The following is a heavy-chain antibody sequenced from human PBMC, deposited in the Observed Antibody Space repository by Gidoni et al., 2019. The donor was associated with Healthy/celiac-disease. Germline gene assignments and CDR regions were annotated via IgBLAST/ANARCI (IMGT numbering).Heavy chain of an antibody. J-gene: IGHJ3*02. V-gene: IGHV4-34*01. CDR1: GGSFSGYY. CDR3: ARAPSASAFDI. CDR2: INHSGST. Sequence: QVQLQQWGAGLLKPSATLSLTCAVYGGSFSGYYWSWIRQPPGKGLEWIGEINHSGSTNYNPSLKSRVTISVDTSKNQFSLKLSSVTAADTAVYYCARAPSASAFDIWGQGTMVTVSS.